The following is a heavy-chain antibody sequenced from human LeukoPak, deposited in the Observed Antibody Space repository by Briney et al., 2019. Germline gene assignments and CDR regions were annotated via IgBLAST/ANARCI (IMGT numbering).Heavy chain of an antibody. CDR2: ISYDGSNK. D-gene: IGHD3-10*01. CDR3: ARVRLEDVLLWFGELFSLDY. J-gene: IGHJ4*02. V-gene: IGHV3-30*04. CDR1: GFTFSSYA. Sequence: GGSLRLSCAASGFTFSSYAMHWVRQAPGKGLEWVAVISYDGSNKYYADSVKGRFTTSRDNSKNTLYLQMNSLRAEDTAVYYCARVRLEDVLLWFGELFSLDYWGQGTLVTVSS.